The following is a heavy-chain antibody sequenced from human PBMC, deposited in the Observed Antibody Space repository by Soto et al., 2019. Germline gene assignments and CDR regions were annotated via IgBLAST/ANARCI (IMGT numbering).Heavy chain of an antibody. Sequence: PGESLKISCKGSGYSFASYWIGWVRQMPGKGLEWMGIIYPGDSDIRYSPSFQGQVTISADKSISTAHLHWSSLKASDTAMYYCARQPAYGQWFLWGQGTTVTVSS. D-gene: IGHD3-22*01. CDR2: IYPGDSDI. J-gene: IGHJ6*02. CDR3: ARQPAYGQWFL. V-gene: IGHV5-51*01. CDR1: GYSFASYW.